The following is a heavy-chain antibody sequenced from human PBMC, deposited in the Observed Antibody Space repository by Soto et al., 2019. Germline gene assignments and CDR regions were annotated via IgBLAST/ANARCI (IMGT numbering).Heavy chain of an antibody. Sequence: VASVKVSCKASGYTFTNYYIHWVRQARGQGLEWMGWINPNRGGTNFAQKFQGRVSMTRDTSITAAYMELNRLTSDDTAVYYCARDLGYGGNSGAFDVWGQGTMVTVSS. CDR3: ARDLGYGGNSGAFDV. J-gene: IGHJ3*01. CDR2: INPNRGGT. V-gene: IGHV1-2*02. D-gene: IGHD4-17*01. CDR1: GYTFTNYY.